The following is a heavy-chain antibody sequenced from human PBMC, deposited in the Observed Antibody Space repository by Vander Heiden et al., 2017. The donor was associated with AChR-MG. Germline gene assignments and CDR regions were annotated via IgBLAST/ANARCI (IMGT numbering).Heavy chain of an antibody. CDR1: GFSLSTSGVG. J-gene: IGHJ4*02. Sequence: QITLKESGPTLVKPTQTLTLTCTFSGFSLSTSGVGVGWIRQPPGKALEWLALIYWDDDKRYSPSLKSRLTITKDTSKNQVVLTMTNMDPVDTATYYCALNSGYDRLLDYWGQGTLVTVSS. V-gene: IGHV2-5*02. D-gene: IGHD5-12*01. CDR3: ALNSGYDRLLDY. CDR2: IYWDDDK.